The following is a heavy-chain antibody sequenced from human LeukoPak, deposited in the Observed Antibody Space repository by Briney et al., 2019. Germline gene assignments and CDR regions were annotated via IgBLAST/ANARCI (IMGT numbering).Heavy chain of an antibody. CDR3: ARTVSSAGWSDDAFDI. Sequence: PGGSLRLSCAASGFTFDDYGMSWARQAPGKGLEWVSGINWDGGSTGYADSVKGRFIISRDNAKNFLYLQMNSLRAEDTALYYCARTVSSAGWSDDAFDIWGQGTMVTVSS. J-gene: IGHJ3*02. CDR1: GFTFDDYG. V-gene: IGHV3-20*04. CDR2: INWDGGST. D-gene: IGHD6-19*01.